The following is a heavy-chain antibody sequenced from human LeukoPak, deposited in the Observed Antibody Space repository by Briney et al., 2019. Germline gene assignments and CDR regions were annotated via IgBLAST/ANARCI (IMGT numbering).Heavy chain of an antibody. V-gene: IGHV3-53*01. D-gene: IGHD5-18*01. CDR3: AKRQPLRYSYVVNFDY. CDR1: GFSVGSTY. Sequence: GGSLRLSCAASGFSVGSTYMTWVRQTPRKGLEWVSVIYNTGSTYYADSVRGRFSISRDISENAVSLQMNSLRAEDTAVYYCAKRQPLRYSYVVNFDYWGQGTLVTVSS. CDR2: IYNTGST. J-gene: IGHJ4*02.